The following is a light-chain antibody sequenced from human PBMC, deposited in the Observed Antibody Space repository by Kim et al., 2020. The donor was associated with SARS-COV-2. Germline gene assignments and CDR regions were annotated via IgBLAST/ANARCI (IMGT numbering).Light chain of an antibody. CDR1: SSDVGRYNL. Sequence: QSVLTQPASVSGSPGQSITISCTGTSSDVGRYNLVSWYQHHPGKAPKVMIYEGSRRPSGVSNRFSGSKSGNTASLTISGLQAEDETDYYCCSYAGSGTYVFGTGTKVTVL. CDR2: EGS. V-gene: IGLV2-23*01. J-gene: IGLJ1*01. CDR3: CSYAGSGTYV.